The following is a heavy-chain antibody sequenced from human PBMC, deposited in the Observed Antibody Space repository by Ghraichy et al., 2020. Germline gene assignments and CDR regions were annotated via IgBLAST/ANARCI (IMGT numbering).Heavy chain of an antibody. CDR2: ISYDGSNQ. J-gene: IGHJ4*02. Sequence: GGSLRLSCAASGFTSGFTFSSYGMHWVRQAPGKGLEWVAVISYDGSNQYYADSVKGRFTISRDNSKNTLYLQMNSLRDEDTAVYYCAKDPRWRGGITVAMNYFDYWGQGTLVTVSS. CDR3: AKDPRWRGGITVAMNYFDY. CDR1: GFTFSSYG. D-gene: IGHD6-13*01. V-gene: IGHV3-30*18.